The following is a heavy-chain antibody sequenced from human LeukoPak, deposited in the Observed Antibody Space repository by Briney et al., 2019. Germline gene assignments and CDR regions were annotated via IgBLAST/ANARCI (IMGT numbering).Heavy chain of an antibody. CDR1: GFTFSSYSMN. V-gene: IGHV4-59*08. CDR3: ARKYSSSWLPNFDY. Sequence: GSLRLSCAASGFTFSSYSMNWVRQPPGKGLEWIGNIYYSGSTYYNPSLKSRVTISVDMSKNQFSLKLTSVTAADTAVYYCARKYSSSWLPNFDYWGQGILVTVSS. J-gene: IGHJ4*02. D-gene: IGHD6-13*01. CDR2: IYYSGST.